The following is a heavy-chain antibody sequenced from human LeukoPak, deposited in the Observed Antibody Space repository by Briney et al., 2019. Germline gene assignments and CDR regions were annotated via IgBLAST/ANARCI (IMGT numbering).Heavy chain of an antibody. J-gene: IGHJ5*02. CDR1: GFTFSSYS. D-gene: IGHD6-19*01. CDR3: CIAVAGTWFNP. V-gene: IGHV3-15*01. CDR2: IKSKTDGGTT. Sequence: GGSLRLSCAASGFTFSSYSMNWVRQAPGKGLGWVGRIKSKTDGGTTDYAAPVKGRFTISRDDSKNTLYLQMNSLKTEDTAVYYCCIAVAGTWFNPWGQGTLVTVSS.